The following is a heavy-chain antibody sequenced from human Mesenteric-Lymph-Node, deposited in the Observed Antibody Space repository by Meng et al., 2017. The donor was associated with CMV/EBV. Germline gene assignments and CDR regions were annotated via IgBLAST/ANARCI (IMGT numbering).Heavy chain of an antibody. CDR2: INWNGGST. J-gene: IGHJ3*02. Sequence: GESLKISCAASGFTFDDYGMSWVRQAPGKGLEWVSGINWNGGSTGYADSVKGRFTISRDNAKNSLYLQMNSLRAEDTALYYCAKHLGYCSGTSCYNDAFDIWGQGTMVTVSS. D-gene: IGHD2-2*02. CDR1: GFTFDDYG. V-gene: IGHV3-20*04. CDR3: AKHLGYCSGTSCYNDAFDI.